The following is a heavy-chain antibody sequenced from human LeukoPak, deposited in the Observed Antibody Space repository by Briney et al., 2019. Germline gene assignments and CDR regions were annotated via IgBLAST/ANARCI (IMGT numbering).Heavy chain of an antibody. D-gene: IGHD3-10*01. CDR3: ARGEPEIRYSITMVRGDRFDH. CDR2: INHSGST. V-gene: IGHV4-34*01. J-gene: IGHJ4*02. CDR1: VGSFSGYY. Sequence: PSHTLSLTCAVYVGSFSGYYWSWIPEPRGKGLEGLGEINHSGSTNYNPSLKRRVTISVDQSKNQISLKLRSVTAAAPAVHYCARGEPEIRYSITMVRGDRFDHSGEGTLVTV.